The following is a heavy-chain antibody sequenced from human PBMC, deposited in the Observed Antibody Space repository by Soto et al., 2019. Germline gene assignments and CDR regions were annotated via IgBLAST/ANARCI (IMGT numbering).Heavy chain of an antibody. CDR2: INQGGGGT. Sequence: GGSLRLSCVASGFTFISSFMGWVRQAPGKGLEWVANINQGGGGTYYVDSVEGRFTISRDNAKGSLYLQMNSLRGEDTAVYCCARYFRGSGRYFFDYWGQGTLVNVSS. V-gene: IGHV3-7*03. CDR3: ARYFRGSGRYFFDY. J-gene: IGHJ4*02. CDR1: GFTFISSF. D-gene: IGHD6-19*01.